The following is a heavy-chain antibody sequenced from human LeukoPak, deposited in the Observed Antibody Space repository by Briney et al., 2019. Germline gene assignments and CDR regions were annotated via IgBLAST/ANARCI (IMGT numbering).Heavy chain of an antibody. D-gene: IGHD1-26*01. CDR1: GYTFTGYY. CDR2: INPNSGGT. Sequence: ASVKVSCKASGYTFTGYYMHWVRQAPGQGLEWMGWINPNSGGTNYAQKFQGRVTMTRDTSISTAYMELSRLRSDDTAVYYCARAYGGATATQVDYWGQGTLVTVSS. V-gene: IGHV1-2*02. J-gene: IGHJ4*02. CDR3: ARAYGGATATQVDY.